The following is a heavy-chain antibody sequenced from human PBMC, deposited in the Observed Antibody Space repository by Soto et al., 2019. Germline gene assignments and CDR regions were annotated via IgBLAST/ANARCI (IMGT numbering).Heavy chain of an antibody. J-gene: IGHJ6*02. Sequence: SETLSLTCTVSGGSISIYYWSWIRQPPGKGLEWIGYIYYSGSTNYNPSLKSRVTISVDTSKNQFSLKLSSVTAADTAVYYCAREGYSSGYYYYYGMDVWGQGTTVTVSS. V-gene: IGHV4-59*01. D-gene: IGHD3-22*01. CDR2: IYYSGST. CDR3: AREGYSSGYYYYYGMDV. CDR1: GGSISIYY.